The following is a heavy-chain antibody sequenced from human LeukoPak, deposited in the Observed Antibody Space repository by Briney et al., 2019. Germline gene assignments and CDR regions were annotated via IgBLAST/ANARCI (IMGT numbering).Heavy chain of an antibody. D-gene: IGHD3-10*01. Sequence: ASVKVSCKASGYTFTSYYMHWVRQAPGQGLEWMGIINPRGGSTSYAQKFQGRVTMTRDASTSTVYMELSSLRSEDTAVYYCARDRGMTNDAFDIWGQGTMVTVSS. J-gene: IGHJ3*02. CDR3: ARDRGMTNDAFDI. V-gene: IGHV1-46*01. CDR1: GYTFTSYY. CDR2: INPRGGST.